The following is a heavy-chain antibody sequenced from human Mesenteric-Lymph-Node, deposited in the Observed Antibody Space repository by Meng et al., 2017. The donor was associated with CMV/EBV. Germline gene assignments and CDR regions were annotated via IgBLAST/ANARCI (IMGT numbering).Heavy chain of an antibody. CDR2: INPSGGST. V-gene: IGHV1-46*01. D-gene: IGHD3-3*01. CDR1: GYTFTSYY. Sequence: ASVKVSCKASGYTFTSYYMHWVRQAPGQGLEWMGIINPSGGSTNSAQKFQGRLTMTRDTSTSTVYMELSSLRSEDTAVYYCARGTAVMFGVVLLFDFWGQGSLVTVSS. J-gene: IGHJ4*02. CDR3: ARGTAVMFGVVLLFDF.